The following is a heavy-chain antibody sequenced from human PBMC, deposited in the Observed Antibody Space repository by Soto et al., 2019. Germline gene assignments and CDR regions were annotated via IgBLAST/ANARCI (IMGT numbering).Heavy chain of an antibody. V-gene: IGHV3-33*01. CDR3: AREGYCSGGGCSGGMDV. J-gene: IGHJ6*02. CDR1: GFAFSGYG. D-gene: IGHD2-15*01. CDR2: IWFDGSDA. Sequence: QAQLVESGGGVVRPGRSQRLSCAASGFAFSGYGMHWVRQAPGKGLEWVAFIWFDGSDALYSDSVKGRFSITRDNSKKALLLQLNSLRGDETAVYYCAREGYCSGGGCSGGMDVWGQGTTVTVSS.